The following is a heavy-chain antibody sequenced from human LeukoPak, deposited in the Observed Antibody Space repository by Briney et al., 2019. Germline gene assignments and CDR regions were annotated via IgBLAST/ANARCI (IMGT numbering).Heavy chain of an antibody. Sequence: GRSLRLSCAASGFTFSSYAMHCVRQAPGKGLEWVAVISYDGSNKYYADSVKGRFTISRDNSKNTLYLQMNSLRAEDTAVYYCARVDFWSGYYGRVDYWGQGTLVTVSS. CDR1: GFTFSSYA. CDR3: ARVDFWSGYYGRVDY. J-gene: IGHJ4*02. V-gene: IGHV3-30-3*01. D-gene: IGHD3-3*01. CDR2: ISYDGSNK.